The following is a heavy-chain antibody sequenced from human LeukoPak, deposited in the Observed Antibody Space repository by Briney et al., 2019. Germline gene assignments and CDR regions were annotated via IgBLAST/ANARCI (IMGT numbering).Heavy chain of an antibody. CDR2: INGSGGST. D-gene: IGHD1-7*01. CDR3: AKGRPNYD. CDR1: GFTFSSYA. V-gene: IGHV3-23*01. J-gene: IGHJ4*02. Sequence: PGGSLRLSCAASGFTFSSYAMSWVRQAPGKGLEWVSDINGSGGSTYYADSVKGRFTISRDNAKNSLYLQMNSLTAEDTAVYYCAKGRPNYDWGQGTLVTVSS.